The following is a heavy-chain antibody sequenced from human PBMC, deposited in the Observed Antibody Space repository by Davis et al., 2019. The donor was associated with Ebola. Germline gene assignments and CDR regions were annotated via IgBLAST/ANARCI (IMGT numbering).Heavy chain of an antibody. V-gene: IGHV3-7*01. J-gene: IGHJ4*02. Sequence: GESLKISCTASGFTFSSYWMSWVRQAPGKGLEWVANIKQDGSEKYYVDSVKGRFTISRDNAKNSLYLQMNSLRAEDTAVYYCARVGATRGGFDYWGQGTLVTVSS. D-gene: IGHD1-26*01. CDR1: GFTFSSYW. CDR3: ARVGATRGGFDY. CDR2: IKQDGSEK.